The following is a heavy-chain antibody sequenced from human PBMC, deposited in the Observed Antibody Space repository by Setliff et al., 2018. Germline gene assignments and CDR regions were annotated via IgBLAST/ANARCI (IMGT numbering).Heavy chain of an antibody. D-gene: IGHD2-15*01. CDR2: INQDGSGK. CDR1: GFSFSNYW. CDR3: ARFACSGGSCYLSSSDY. Sequence: PGGSLRLSCAASGFSFSNYWMHWVRQAPGKGLVWVANINQDGSGKYYVDSVKGRFTISRDNAKNSLYLQMNSLRAEDTAVYYCARFACSGGSCYLSSSDYWGQGTLVTVSS. V-gene: IGHV3-7*01. J-gene: IGHJ4*02.